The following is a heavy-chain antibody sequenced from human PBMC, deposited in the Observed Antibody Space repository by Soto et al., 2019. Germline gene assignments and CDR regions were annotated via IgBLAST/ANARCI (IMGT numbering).Heavy chain of an antibody. CDR1: GYTFTSYA. V-gene: IGHV1-3*01. CDR3: ARDRMSPYCYGMDV. CDR2: INAGNGNT. J-gene: IGHJ6*02. Sequence: QVQLVQSGAEVKKPGASVKVSCKASGYTFTSYAMHWVRQAPGQRLEWMGWINAGNGNTKYSQKFQGRVTITRDTSASTAYMELSSLRSEDTAVYYCARDRMSPYCYGMDVWGQGSTVTVSS.